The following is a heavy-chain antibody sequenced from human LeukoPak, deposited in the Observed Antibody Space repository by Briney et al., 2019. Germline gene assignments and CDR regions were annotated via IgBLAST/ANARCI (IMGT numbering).Heavy chain of an antibody. CDR1: GFTLSSYW. V-gene: IGHV3-23*01. D-gene: IGHD3-10*01. J-gene: IGHJ3*02. CDR2: ISGSGGST. CDR3: ANEGKVGRRYYGSGSYWHAFDI. Sequence: GGSLRLSCAASGFTLSSYWMTWIRQAPGKGLEWVSAISGSGGSTYYADSVKGRFTISRDNSKNTLYLQMNSLRAEDTAVYYCANEGKVGRRYYGSGSYWHAFDIWGQGTMVTVSS.